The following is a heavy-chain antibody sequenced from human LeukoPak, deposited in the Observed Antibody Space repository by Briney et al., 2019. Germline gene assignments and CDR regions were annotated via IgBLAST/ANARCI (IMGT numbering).Heavy chain of an antibody. Sequence: SVKVSCKASGGTFSSYGISWVRQAPGQGLEWMGGIIPIFGIANYAQKFQGRVTITADKSTSTAYMELSSLRSEDTAVYYCARSLPRDTISSWYFDLWGRGTLVTVSS. J-gene: IGHJ2*01. CDR1: GGTFSSYG. CDR2: IIPIFGIA. V-gene: IGHV1-69*10. CDR3: ARSLPRDTISSWYFDL. D-gene: IGHD5-24*01.